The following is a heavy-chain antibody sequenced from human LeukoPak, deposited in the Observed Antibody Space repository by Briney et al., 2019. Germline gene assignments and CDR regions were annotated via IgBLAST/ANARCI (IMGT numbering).Heavy chain of an antibody. V-gene: IGHV4-34*01. Sequence: PSETLPLTCAVYGGSFSGYYWSWIRQPPGKGLEWIGEINHSGSTNYNPSLKSRVTISVDTSKNQFSLKLSSVTAADTAVYYCARGARGYSGYDFDYWGQGTLVTVSS. CDR3: ARGARGYSGYDFDY. J-gene: IGHJ4*02. CDR2: INHSGST. CDR1: GGSFSGYY. D-gene: IGHD5-12*01.